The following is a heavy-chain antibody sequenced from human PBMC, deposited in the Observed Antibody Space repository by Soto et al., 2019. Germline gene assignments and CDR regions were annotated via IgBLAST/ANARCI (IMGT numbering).Heavy chain of an antibody. CDR3: ARGDYFDTSGHFSDAFDI. J-gene: IGHJ3*02. Sequence: PGGSLRLSCTVSGFTFDNYAMSWVRQAPGKGLEWISGINWNGASAGYADSVKGRFTISRDNAKNSLYLQMISLRAEDTAVYYCARGDYFDTSGHFSDAFDIWGQGTMVTVSS. V-gene: IGHV3-20*04. D-gene: IGHD3-22*01. CDR2: INWNGASA. CDR1: GFTFDNYA.